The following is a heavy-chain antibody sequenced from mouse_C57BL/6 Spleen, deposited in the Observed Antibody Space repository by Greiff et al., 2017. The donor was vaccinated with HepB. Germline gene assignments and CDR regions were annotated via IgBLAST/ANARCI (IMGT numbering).Heavy chain of an antibody. Sequence: QVQLQQSGPELVKPGASVKISCKASGYSFPSYYIHWVKRRPGQGLEWIGWIYPGSGNTKYNEKFKGKATLTADTSSSTAYMQLSSLTSEDSAVYYCASQTGTRTWFAYWGQGTLVTVSA. CDR2: IYPGSGNT. J-gene: IGHJ3*01. D-gene: IGHD4-1*01. CDR1: GYSFPSYY. V-gene: IGHV1-66*01. CDR3: ASQTGTRTWFAY.